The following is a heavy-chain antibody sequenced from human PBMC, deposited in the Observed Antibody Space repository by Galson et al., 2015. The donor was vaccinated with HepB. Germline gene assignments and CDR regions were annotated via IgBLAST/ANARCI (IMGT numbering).Heavy chain of an antibody. CDR2: IRYDGSVK. Sequence: SLRLSCAASGFTFSNYGMHWVRQAPGMGLEWVAYIRYDGSVKYYGDSVKGRFAISRDNSENTLYLQMNSLRAEDTAVYYCARNTPSSGYHGLHYGGQGTLVTVSS. D-gene: IGHD5-12*01. CDR1: GFTFSNYG. J-gene: IGHJ4*02. V-gene: IGHV3-30*02. CDR3: ARNTPSSGYHGLHY.